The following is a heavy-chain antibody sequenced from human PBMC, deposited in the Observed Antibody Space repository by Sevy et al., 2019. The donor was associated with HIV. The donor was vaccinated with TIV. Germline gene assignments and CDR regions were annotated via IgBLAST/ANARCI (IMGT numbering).Heavy chain of an antibody. V-gene: IGHV4-34*01. CDR2: INHSGST. Sequence: SETLSLTCAVYGGSFSGYYWSWIRQPPGKGLEWIGEINHSGSTNYNPSLKSRVTISVDTSKNQFSLKLSSVTAADTAVYYCARWPTGIAVSGPRPYYFDYWGQGTLVTVSS. J-gene: IGHJ4*02. CDR1: GGSFSGYY. D-gene: IGHD6-19*01. CDR3: ARWPTGIAVSGPRPYYFDY.